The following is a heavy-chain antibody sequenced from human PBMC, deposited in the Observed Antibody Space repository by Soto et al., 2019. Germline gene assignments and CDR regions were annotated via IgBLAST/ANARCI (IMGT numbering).Heavy chain of an antibody. Sequence: VQLVESGGGVVQPGRSLRLSCAASGFTFSSYGMHWVRQAPGKGLEWVSAISGSGGSTYYADSVKGRFTISRDNSKNTLYLQMNSLRAEDTAVYYCAKDVVVITSYGMDVWGQGTTVTVSS. V-gene: IGHV3-23*04. CDR3: AKDVVVITSYGMDV. CDR1: GFTFSSYG. CDR2: ISGSGGST. J-gene: IGHJ6*02. D-gene: IGHD3-22*01.